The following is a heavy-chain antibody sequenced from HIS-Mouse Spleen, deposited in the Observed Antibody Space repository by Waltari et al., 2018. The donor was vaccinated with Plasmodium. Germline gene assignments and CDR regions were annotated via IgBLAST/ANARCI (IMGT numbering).Heavy chain of an antibody. CDR2: ISYDGSNK. Sequence: QVQLVESGGGVVQPGRSLRLSCAASGFTFSSYGMHWGRQAPGKGLEWVAVISYDGSNKYYADSVKGRFTISRDNSKNTLYLQMNSLRAEDTAVYYCAKDGWGKGSGGNWFDPWGQGTLVTVSS. V-gene: IGHV3-30*18. CDR3: AKDGWGKGSGGNWFDP. D-gene: IGHD7-27*01. CDR1: GFTFSSYG. J-gene: IGHJ5*02.